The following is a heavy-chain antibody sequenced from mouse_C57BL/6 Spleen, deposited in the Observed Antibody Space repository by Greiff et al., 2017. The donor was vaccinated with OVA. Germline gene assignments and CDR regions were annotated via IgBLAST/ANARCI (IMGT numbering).Heavy chain of an antibody. J-gene: IGHJ3*01. Sequence: VQLQQSGAELAKPGASVKLSCKASGYTFTSYWMHWVKQRPGQGLEWIGYINPSSGYTKYNQKFKDTATFTADKSASTAYMQLSSLTYEDSAVYYCARKGYYDYDWLAYWGQGTLVTVSA. CDR1: GYTFTSYW. D-gene: IGHD2-4*01. CDR2: INPSSGYT. V-gene: IGHV1-7*01. CDR3: ARKGYYDYDWLAY.